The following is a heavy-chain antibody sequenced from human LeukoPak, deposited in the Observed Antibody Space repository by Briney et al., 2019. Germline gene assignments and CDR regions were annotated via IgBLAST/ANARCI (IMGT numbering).Heavy chain of an antibody. V-gene: IGHV1-69*05. CDR1: GGTLSGHA. Sequence: ASVKVSCKASGGTLSGHAISWVRQAPGQGLEWMGGTIPIFGATNYTQRLQGRITITTDESTTTAYMELTSLRSEDTAAYFCAGGDPFHYYMDVWGKGTSVTVFS. J-gene: IGHJ6*03. D-gene: IGHD4-17*01. CDR3: AGGDPFHYYMDV. CDR2: TIPIFGAT.